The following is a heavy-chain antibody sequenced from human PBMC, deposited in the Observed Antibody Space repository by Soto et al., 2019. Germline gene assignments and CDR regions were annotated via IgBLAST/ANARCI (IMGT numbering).Heavy chain of an antibody. Sequence: VQLVESGGGVVQPGRSLRLSCAASGFTFSDYAMHWVRQAPGKGLEWVAVVSHDGRNTHYADSVKGRFTISRDSSKNTASLEMPSLRAEDTGVYYCAKGGRQWLVTSDFNYWGQGALVTVSS. V-gene: IGHV3-30*18. CDR2: VSHDGRNT. D-gene: IGHD6-19*01. J-gene: IGHJ4*02. CDR3: AKGGRQWLVTSDFNY. CDR1: GFTFSDYA.